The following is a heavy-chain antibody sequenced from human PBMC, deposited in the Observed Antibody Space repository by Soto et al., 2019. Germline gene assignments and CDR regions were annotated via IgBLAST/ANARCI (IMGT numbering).Heavy chain of an antibody. CDR1: SDSFGSGSFY. CDR2: IYYNGNT. D-gene: IGHD3-10*01. J-gene: IGHJ4*02. CDR3: ARRLFGGAKDY. V-gene: IGHV4-61*01. Sequence: PSETLSLTCTVSSDSFGSGSFYWIWIRQPPGEGLEWIGYIYYNGNTNYNPSLKSRVTISIDTSKNQFSLKLSSVTAADTAVYYCARRLFGGAKDYWGQGTLVTVSS.